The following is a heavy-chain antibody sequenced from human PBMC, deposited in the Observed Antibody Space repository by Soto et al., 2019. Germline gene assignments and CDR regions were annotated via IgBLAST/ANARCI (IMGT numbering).Heavy chain of an antibody. CDR1: GSTFSSYW. D-gene: IGHD3-3*01. Sequence: GGSLRLSCAASGSTFSSYWMHWVRQAPGKGLVWVSRINGDGSSTSYADSVKGRFTISRDNAKNTLYLQMNSLRAEDTAVYYCTRDAYYDFWSGYSGYYYYYMDVWGKGTTVTVSS. V-gene: IGHV3-74*01. CDR2: INGDGSST. J-gene: IGHJ6*03. CDR3: TRDAYYDFWSGYSGYYYYYMDV.